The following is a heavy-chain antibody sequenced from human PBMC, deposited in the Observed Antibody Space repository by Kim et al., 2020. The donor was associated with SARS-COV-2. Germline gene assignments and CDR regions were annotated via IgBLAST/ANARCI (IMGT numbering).Heavy chain of an antibody. CDR2: ISRNSDYI. Sequence: GGSLRLSCAASEFTFSRYSMNWVRQAPGKGLEWVSTISRNSDYIYYADSVEGRFTISRDNAKNSLYLQTNSLRADDTAMYYCARDLSLGRPGGFDYWGQGTLVTVSS. CDR1: EFTFSRYS. J-gene: IGHJ4*02. D-gene: IGHD3-10*01. CDR3: ARDLSLGRPGGFDY. V-gene: IGHV3-21*01.